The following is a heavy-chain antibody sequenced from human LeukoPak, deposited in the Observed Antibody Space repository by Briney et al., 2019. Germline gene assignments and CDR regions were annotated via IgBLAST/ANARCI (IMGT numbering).Heavy chain of an antibody. Sequence: ASVKVSRKASGYTFTSYAIQWVRQAPGQRLEWMGWINAGNGNTKYSQNLQGRVTITRDTSASTAYMELSSLRSEDTAVYYCARGPLGRNGDYFDYWGQGTLVTVSS. CDR2: INAGNGNT. CDR1: GYTFTSYA. V-gene: IGHV1-3*01. J-gene: IGHJ4*02. D-gene: IGHD7-27*01. CDR3: ARGPLGRNGDYFDY.